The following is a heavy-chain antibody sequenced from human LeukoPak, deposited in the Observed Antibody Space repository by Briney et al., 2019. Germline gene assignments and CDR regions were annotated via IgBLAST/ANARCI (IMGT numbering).Heavy chain of an antibody. V-gene: IGHV4-39*07. Sequence: SETLSLTCTVSGGHIITSGHYWGWIRQPPGKGLEWIGSVYYTGVTSTNPFFRSRMSISVDTSKNQFSLNLTSVTAADAAVYYCARERSSSGGHNWFDPWGQGTLVTVSS. CDR3: ARERSSSGGHNWFDP. CDR2: VYYTGVT. CDR1: GGHIITSGHY. D-gene: IGHD4-23*01. J-gene: IGHJ5*02.